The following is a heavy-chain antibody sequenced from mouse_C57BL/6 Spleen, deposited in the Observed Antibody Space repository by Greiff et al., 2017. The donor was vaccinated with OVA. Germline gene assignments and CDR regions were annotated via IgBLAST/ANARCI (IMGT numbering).Heavy chain of an antibody. V-gene: IGHV1-64*01. CDR1: GYTFTSYW. CDR2: IHPNSGST. J-gene: IGHJ2*01. Sequence: QVQLQQSGAELVKPGASVKLSCKASGYTFTSYWMHWVKQRPGQGLEWIGRIHPNSGSTNYNEKFKGKATLTADKSSSTAYMQLSSLTSEDSAVYYCEGEGDFAYWGQGTTVTVSS. CDR3: EGEGDFAY.